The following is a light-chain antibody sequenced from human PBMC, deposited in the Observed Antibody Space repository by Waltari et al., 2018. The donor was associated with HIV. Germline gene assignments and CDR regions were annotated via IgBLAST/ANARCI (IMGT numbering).Light chain of an antibody. CDR2: YDS. CDR3: QVWDRSNYSVI. J-gene: IGLJ2*01. CDR1: HLGRES. Sequence: YVLTQPPSVSVAPGETAMITCGGNHLGRESVYWYQQQSGQDTVLVIYYDSDRPSGIPERLSGSNSGNTATLTISRVEAGDEADYYCQVWDRSNYSVIFGGGTKLTVL. V-gene: IGLV3-21*04.